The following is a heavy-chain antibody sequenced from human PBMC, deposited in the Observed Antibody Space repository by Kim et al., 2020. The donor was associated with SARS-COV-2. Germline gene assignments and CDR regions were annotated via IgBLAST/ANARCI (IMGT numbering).Heavy chain of an antibody. D-gene: IGHD2-21*02. J-gene: IGHJ3*02. CDR1: GFTVSSNY. Sequence: GGSLRLSCAASGFTVSSNYMSWVRQAPGKGLEWVSVIYSGGSTYYADSVKGRFTISRHNSKNTLYLQMNSLRAEDTAVYYCVGINCGGDCYSGGAFDIWGQGTMVTVSS. CDR3: VGINCGGDCYSGGAFDI. CDR2: IYSGGST. V-gene: IGHV3-53*04.